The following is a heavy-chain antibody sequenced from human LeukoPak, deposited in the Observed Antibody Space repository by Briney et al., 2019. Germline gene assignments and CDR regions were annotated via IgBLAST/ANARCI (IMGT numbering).Heavy chain of an antibody. J-gene: IGHJ4*02. Sequence: ASVKVSCKASGGTFSSYAISWVRQAPGQGLEWMGWINPKSGGSNHAHKFQGRVTMTRDTSIDTAYMDLSRLRSDDTAVYYCARESGSGFYGALDYWGQGTLVTVSS. V-gene: IGHV1-2*02. CDR2: INPKSGGS. D-gene: IGHD6-19*01. CDR3: ARESGSGFYGALDY. CDR1: GGTFSSYA.